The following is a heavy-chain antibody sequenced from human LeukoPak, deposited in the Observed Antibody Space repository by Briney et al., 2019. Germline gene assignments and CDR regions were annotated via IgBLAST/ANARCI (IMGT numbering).Heavy chain of an antibody. D-gene: IGHD3-22*01. CDR2: ISGSGGST. CDR3: ARGLYYDSGGYFTY. V-gene: IGHV3-23*01. J-gene: IGHJ4*02. CDR1: GFTFSSYA. Sequence: GGSLRLSCAASGFTFSSYAMSWVRQAPGKGLEWVSAISGSGGSTYYADSVKGRFTISRDNAKNTLYLQMNSLRAEDTAVYYCARGLYYDSGGYFTYWGRGTLVTVSS.